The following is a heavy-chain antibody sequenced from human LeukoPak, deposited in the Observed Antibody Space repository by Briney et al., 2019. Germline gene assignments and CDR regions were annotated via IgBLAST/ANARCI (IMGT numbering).Heavy chain of an antibody. D-gene: IGHD6-19*01. CDR1: GFTFSSYA. CDR3: AKVSLAVAGTFILLFDS. Sequence: GGSLRLSCAASGFTFSSYAMSWVRQAPGKGLEWVSAISGSGGSTYYADSVKGRFTISRDNSKNTLYLQMNSLRAEDTAVYYCAKVSLAVAGTFILLFDSWGQGTLVTVSS. J-gene: IGHJ4*02. CDR2: ISGSGGST. V-gene: IGHV3-23*01.